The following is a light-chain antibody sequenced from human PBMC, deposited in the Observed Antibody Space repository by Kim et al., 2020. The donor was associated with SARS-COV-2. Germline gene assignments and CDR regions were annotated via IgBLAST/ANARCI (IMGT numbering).Light chain of an antibody. V-gene: IGKV1-5*03. Sequence: ASVGDRVTITCRASQSVSSYLAWYKQKPGKAPKLLIYKVFSLESGVPSRFSGSGSGTEFTLTISSLQPDDFATYYCQQYNSYPYTFGGGTKVDIK. CDR1: QSVSSY. J-gene: IGKJ4*01. CDR3: QQYNSYPYT. CDR2: KVF.